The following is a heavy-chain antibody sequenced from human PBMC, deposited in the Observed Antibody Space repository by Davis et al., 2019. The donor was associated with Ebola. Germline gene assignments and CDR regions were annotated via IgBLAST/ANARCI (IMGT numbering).Heavy chain of an antibody. CDR3: ARQASLYGNIDY. V-gene: IGHV5-51*01. CDR1: GYYFTDYW. Sequence: GESLKISCKTSGYYFTDYWIGWVRQLPGKGLEWMGIIYPDDSDTRYSPSFEGQVTISVDKSIRTAYLRWSSLKASDSAIYYCARQASLYGNIDYWGQGTLVTVSS. J-gene: IGHJ4*02. CDR2: IYPDDSDT. D-gene: IGHD2/OR15-2a*01.